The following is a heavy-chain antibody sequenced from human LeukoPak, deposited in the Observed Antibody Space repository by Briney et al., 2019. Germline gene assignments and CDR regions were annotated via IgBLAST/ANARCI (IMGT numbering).Heavy chain of an antibody. J-gene: IGHJ3*02. D-gene: IGHD3-10*01. CDR3: ARECRTTMVRGVISRCAFDI. V-gene: IGHV1-69*01. CDR1: RGTFSSYA. CDR2: IIPIFGTA. Sequence: GSSLKSSCKASRGTFSSYAISWVRQAPVQGLEWMAVIIPIFGTANYAQKFQGRVTITAHESTSTAYMELSSLRSEGTAVYYCARECRTTMVRGVISRCAFDIWGQGTMVTVSS.